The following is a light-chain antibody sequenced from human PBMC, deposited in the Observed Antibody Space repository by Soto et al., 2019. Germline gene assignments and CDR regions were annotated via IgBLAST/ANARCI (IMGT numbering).Light chain of an antibody. CDR1: QSVGTY. J-gene: IGKJ1*01. V-gene: IGKV3-15*01. CDR3: QQYNNWPRT. CDR2: GAS. Sequence: EIVLTPSPATLSLSPGERATLSCRARQSVGTYLAWYHQKPGQAPRLLIYGASTRATGIPARFSGSGSGTEFTLTINSLQSEDFAVYYCQQYNNWPRTFGQGTKVDIK.